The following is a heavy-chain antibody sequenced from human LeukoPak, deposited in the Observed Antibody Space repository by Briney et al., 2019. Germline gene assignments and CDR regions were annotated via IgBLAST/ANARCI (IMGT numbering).Heavy chain of an antibody. CDR2: IRYDGSNK. J-gene: IGHJ4*02. CDR1: GFTYSSYG. Sequence: PGGSLRLSCAASGFTYSSYGMHWVRQAPGKGLEWVAFIRYDGSNKYYADSVKGRFTISRDNSKNTLYLQMNSLRAEDTAVYYCATGGSGSYYNGYFDYWGQGTLVTVSS. CDR3: ATGGSGSYYNGYFDY. D-gene: IGHD3-10*01. V-gene: IGHV3-30*02.